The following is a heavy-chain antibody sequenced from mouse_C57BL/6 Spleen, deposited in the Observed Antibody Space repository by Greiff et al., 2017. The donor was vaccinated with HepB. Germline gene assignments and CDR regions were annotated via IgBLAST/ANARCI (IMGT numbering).Heavy chain of an antibody. D-gene: IGHD2-1*01. V-gene: IGHV1-26*01. J-gene: IGHJ4*01. CDR3: AREYDGNCYDMDD. Sequence: VQLQQSGPELVKPGASVKISCKASGYTFTDYYMNWVKQSHGKSLEWIGDINPNNGGTSYNQKFKGKATLTVAKSSSTAYMELRSLTSEDSAFYYSAREYDGNCYDMDDWGQGPSVTASS. CDR1: GYTFTDYY. CDR2: INPNNGGT.